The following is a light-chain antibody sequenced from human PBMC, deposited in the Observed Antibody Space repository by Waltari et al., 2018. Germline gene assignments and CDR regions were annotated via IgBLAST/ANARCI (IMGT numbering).Light chain of an antibody. J-gene: IGKJ4*01. V-gene: IGKV3-15*01. Sequence: EKVMTQSPATLSVSPGERATLSCRASQSVSSNLAWYQQKPGQAPRLLIYGASPRATGIPARFSGSGSGTEFTLTISSLQSEDFAVYYCQQYNNWPLTFGGGTKVEIK. CDR2: GAS. CDR3: QQYNNWPLT. CDR1: QSVSSN.